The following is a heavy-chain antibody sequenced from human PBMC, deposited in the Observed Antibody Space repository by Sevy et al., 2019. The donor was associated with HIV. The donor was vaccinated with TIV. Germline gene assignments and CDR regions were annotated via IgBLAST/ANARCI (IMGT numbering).Heavy chain of an antibody. J-gene: IGHJ4*02. Sequence: GGSLRLSCAASGFAFSTFSMNWVRQAPGKGLEWVSSISSSSSYIYYVDSVKGRFTISRDNAKNSLYLQMNSLRAEDTAVYYCALSRYDFWSGYPYYFDYWGQGTLVTVSS. V-gene: IGHV3-21*01. CDR3: ALSRYDFWSGYPYYFDY. CDR1: GFAFSTFS. D-gene: IGHD3-3*01. CDR2: ISSSSSYI.